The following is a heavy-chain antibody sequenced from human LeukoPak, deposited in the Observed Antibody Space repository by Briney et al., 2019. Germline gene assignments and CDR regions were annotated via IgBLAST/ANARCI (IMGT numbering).Heavy chain of an antibody. V-gene: IGHV3-23*01. CDR3: AKARSSTVTTSFDY. CDR1: GFTFSSYA. J-gene: IGHJ4*02. Sequence: PGGSLRLSCAASGFTFSSYAMNWVRQAPGKGLEWVSTISGSGGSSYYSDSVKGRFTVSRDNSKNTLYLQMNSLRAEDTAVYYCAKARSSTVTTSFDYWGQGTLVTVSS. D-gene: IGHD4-17*01. CDR2: ISGSGGSS.